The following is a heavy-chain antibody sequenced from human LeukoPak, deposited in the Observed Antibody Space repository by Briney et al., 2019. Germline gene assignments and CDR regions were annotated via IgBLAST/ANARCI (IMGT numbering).Heavy chain of an antibody. CDR1: GFTFSSYSMN. CDR3: AGLESGTVPL. J-gene: IGHJ4*02. Sequence: GSLRLSCAASGFTFSSYSMNWVRQAPGKGLEWIGSIYNSGSTYYNPSLKSRVTISVDSSKNRFSLRVSSVTAADTAVYYCAGLESGTVPLWGQGTLVTVSS. D-gene: IGHD1-26*01. V-gene: IGHV4-59*05. CDR2: IYNSGST.